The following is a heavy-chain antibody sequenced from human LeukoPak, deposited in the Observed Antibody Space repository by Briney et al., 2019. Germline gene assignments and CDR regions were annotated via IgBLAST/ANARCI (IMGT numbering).Heavy chain of an antibody. CDR3: ARLDSGDHGNIPH. CDR2: MYHTGTT. CDR1: GGSFSGYY. J-gene: IGHJ1*01. Sequence: PSETLSLTCAVYGGSFSGYYWSWIRQPPGKGLEWIGYMYHTGTTRYNPSLNSRVTISVETSKNQFSLRLNSVTAADTAIYYCARLDSGDHGNIPHWGQGTLVTVSS. V-gene: IGHV4-59*08. D-gene: IGHD1-26*01.